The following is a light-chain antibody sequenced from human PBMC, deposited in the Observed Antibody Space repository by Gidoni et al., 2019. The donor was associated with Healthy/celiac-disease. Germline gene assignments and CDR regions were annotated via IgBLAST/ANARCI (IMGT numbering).Light chain of an antibody. CDR1: QGISSW. Sequence: DLQMTQSPSSVSASVGDRVTITCRARQGISSWLAWYQQKPGKAPKLRIYAASSWQRGVPPRFSGRGSGTDFTLTISSLQPEDFATYYCQQANSCPGTFGQGTKVEIK. J-gene: IGKJ1*01. V-gene: IGKV1-12*01. CDR2: AAS. CDR3: QQANSCPGT.